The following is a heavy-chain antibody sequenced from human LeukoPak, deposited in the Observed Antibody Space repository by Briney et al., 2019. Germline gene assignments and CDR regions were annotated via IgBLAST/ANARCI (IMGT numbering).Heavy chain of an antibody. D-gene: IGHD5-18*01. CDR1: GGSISSYY. CDR2: IYTSGST. CDR3: ARGEYSYGFKPTYYYYYMDV. Sequence: SETLSLTCTVSGGSISSYYWSWIRQPAGKGLEWIGRIYTSGSTNYNPSLKSRVTMSVDTSKNQFSLKLSSVTAADTAVYYCARGEYSYGFKPTYYYYYMDVWGKGTTVTASS. V-gene: IGHV4-4*07. J-gene: IGHJ6*03.